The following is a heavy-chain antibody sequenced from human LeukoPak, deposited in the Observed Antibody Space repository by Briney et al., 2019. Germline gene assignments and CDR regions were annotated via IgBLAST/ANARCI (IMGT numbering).Heavy chain of an antibody. Sequence: SETLSLTCTVSSGSISSSGYYWGWIRQPPGEGLEWIGNIYYSGSTYYNPSLESRVIISVDTSKNQFSLNLSSVTAADSALYYCARVRYSYGYYYAMDVWGQGTTVTVSS. CDR3: ARVRYSYGYYYAMDV. J-gene: IGHJ6*02. CDR2: IYYSGST. D-gene: IGHD5-18*01. CDR1: SGSISSSGYY. V-gene: IGHV4-39*01.